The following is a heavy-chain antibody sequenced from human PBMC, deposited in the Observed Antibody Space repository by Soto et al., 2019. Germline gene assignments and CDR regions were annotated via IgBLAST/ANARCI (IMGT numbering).Heavy chain of an antibody. Sequence: PGGSLRLSCAASGFTFSSYAMSWVRQAPGKGLEWVSAISGSGGSTYYADSVKGRFTISRDNSKNTLYLQMNSLRAEDTAVYYCAKDHTVTTYGDWFDPWGQGTLVTVSS. V-gene: IGHV3-23*01. CDR1: GFTFSSYA. J-gene: IGHJ5*02. D-gene: IGHD4-17*01. CDR2: ISGSGGST. CDR3: AKDHTVTTYGDWFDP.